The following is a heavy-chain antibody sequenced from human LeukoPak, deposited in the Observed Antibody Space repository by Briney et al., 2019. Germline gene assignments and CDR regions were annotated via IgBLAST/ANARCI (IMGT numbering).Heavy chain of an antibody. CDR2: INHSGST. Sequence: SETLSLTCAVSGGSFSGYYWSWVRQPPGKGLERIGEINHSGSTNYNPSLKSRVTISVDTSKNQFSLKLSSVTAADTAVYYCARGPGPYSSSFDYWGQGTPVTVSS. J-gene: IGHJ4*02. CDR1: GGSFSGYY. D-gene: IGHD6-13*01. V-gene: IGHV4-34*01. CDR3: ARGPGPYSSSFDY.